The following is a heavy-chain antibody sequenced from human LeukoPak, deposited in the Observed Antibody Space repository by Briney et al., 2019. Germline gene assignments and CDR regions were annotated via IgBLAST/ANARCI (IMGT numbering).Heavy chain of an antibody. CDR1: GGSISNSNYY. V-gene: IGHV4-39*01. CDR2: IYYSGST. Sequence: SETLSLTCTVSGGSISNSNYYWGSIRQPPGKGLEWIGIIYYSGSTNYNPSLKSRVTISVDTSKNQFSLNLSSVTAADTAVYYCARRGYYYDSSGYYYFDYWGQGTLVTVSS. D-gene: IGHD3-22*01. J-gene: IGHJ4*02. CDR3: ARRGYYYDSSGYYYFDY.